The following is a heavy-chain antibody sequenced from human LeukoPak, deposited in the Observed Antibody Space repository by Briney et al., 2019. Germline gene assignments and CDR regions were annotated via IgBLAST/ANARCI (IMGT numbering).Heavy chain of an antibody. Sequence: ASVKVSCKTSEYTFTGYYMHWVRQAPGQGLEWMGWINPNSGDTNYAQKFQGRVTMTRDTSISTAYMELSRLRSDDTAVYCCARDRTRYYYYSYMDVWGKGTAVTISS. CDR2: INPNSGDT. CDR1: EYTFTGYY. D-gene: IGHD1-14*01. CDR3: ARDRTRYYYYSYMDV. J-gene: IGHJ6*03. V-gene: IGHV1-2*02.